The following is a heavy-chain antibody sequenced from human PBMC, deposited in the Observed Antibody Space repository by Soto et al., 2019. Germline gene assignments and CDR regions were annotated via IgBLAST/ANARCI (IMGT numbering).Heavy chain of an antibody. V-gene: IGHV4-34*01. Sequence: PSETLSLTCAVEGGSFSGYYWSWIRKPPGKGLEWIGEINHSGSTNYNPSLKSRVTISVDTSKNQFSLKLSSVTAADTAVYYFANPFYYGDYLDWFDPWGQGTLVTVSS. D-gene: IGHD4-17*01. CDR1: GGSFSGYY. J-gene: IGHJ5*02. CDR2: INHSGST. CDR3: ANPFYYGDYLDWFDP.